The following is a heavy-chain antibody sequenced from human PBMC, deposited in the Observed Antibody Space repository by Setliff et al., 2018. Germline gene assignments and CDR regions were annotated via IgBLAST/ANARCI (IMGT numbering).Heavy chain of an antibody. J-gene: IGHJ4*02. Sequence: GGSLRLSCAASGVTVSDAWMGWVRQTPGEGLDWVGRIKSKTDGGPTDYAAPVKGRFTISRDDSKNTLYLQMNSLRPEDTAVYYCTTDFELLWFGEPYDYWGQGTLVTVSS. V-gene: IGHV3-15*01. CDR2: IKSKTDGGPT. D-gene: IGHD3-10*01. CDR3: TTDFELLWFGEPYDY. CDR1: GVTVSDAW.